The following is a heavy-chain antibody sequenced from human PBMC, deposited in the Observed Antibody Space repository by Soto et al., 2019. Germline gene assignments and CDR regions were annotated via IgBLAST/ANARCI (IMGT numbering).Heavy chain of an antibody. D-gene: IGHD1-26*01. J-gene: IGHJ4*02. CDR1: GFTFNNYA. CDR2: ISESGGST. CDR3: TKQASSGTYYRPFHY. V-gene: IGHV3-23*01. Sequence: PGGSLRLSCAASGFTFNNYAMTWVRLAPGKGLEWVSGISESGGSTYYADSVKGRFTISRDNSKNTLYLQMSSLRAEDTAVYYCTKQASSGTYYRPFHYWGQGTLVTVSS.